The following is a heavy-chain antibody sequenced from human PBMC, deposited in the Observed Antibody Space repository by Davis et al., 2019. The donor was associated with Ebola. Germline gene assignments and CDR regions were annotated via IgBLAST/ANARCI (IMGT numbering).Heavy chain of an antibody. V-gene: IGHV4-30-2*01. J-gene: IGHJ5*02. CDR2: IYHSGST. CDR3: ARPVGPTQNWCDP. D-gene: IGHD1-26*01. CDR1: GGSISSGGYS. Sequence: SETLSLTCAVSGGSISSGGYSWSWIRQPPGKGLEWIGYIYHSGSTYYNPSLKSRVTISLDTSKNQFSLKLSSVTAADTALYYCARPVGPTQNWCDPWGQGTLVTVSS.